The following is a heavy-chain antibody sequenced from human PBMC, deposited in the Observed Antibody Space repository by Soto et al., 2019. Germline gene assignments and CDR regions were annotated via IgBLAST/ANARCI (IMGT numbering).Heavy chain of an antibody. V-gene: IGHV3-23*01. CDR1: GFTFSSYA. CDR2: VSIGGST. J-gene: IGHJ4*02. Sequence: DVQLLESGGGLVQPEGSLRLSCAASGFTFSSYAMGWVRRGPGKGLEWVAVVSIGGSTHYADSVRGRFTISTDNSKNTLSLQMNSLTAEDTAVYFCAKRRGAGGHFDYWGQGALVTVSS. D-gene: IGHD2-15*01. CDR3: AKRRGAGGHFDY.